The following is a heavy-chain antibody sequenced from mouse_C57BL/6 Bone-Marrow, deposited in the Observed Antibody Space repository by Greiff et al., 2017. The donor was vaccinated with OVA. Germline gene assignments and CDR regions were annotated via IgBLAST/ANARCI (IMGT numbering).Heavy chain of an antibody. V-gene: IGHV1-15*01. CDR2: IDPETGGT. J-gene: IGHJ4*01. Sequence: VQLQQSGAELVRPGASVTLSCTASGYTFTDYEMHWVKQTPVHGLEWIGAIDPETGGTAYTQKFKGKAILTADKSSSTAYMELRSLTSEDSAVYYCTRGYIYYYAMDYWGQGTSVTVSS. CDR1: GYTFTDYE. D-gene: IGHD2-12*01. CDR3: TRGYIYYYAMDY.